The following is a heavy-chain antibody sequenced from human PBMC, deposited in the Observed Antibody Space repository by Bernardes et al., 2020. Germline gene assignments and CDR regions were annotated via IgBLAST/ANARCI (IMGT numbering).Heavy chain of an antibody. CDR2: IITYNGNT. J-gene: IGHJ5*02. D-gene: IGHD3-16*02. Sequence: ASVKVSCMASGYTFTSSGISWVRQAPGQGLEWMGWIITYNGNTNYAQKFQGRVTMTTDTSTSTAYMDLRSLRSDDTAIYFCAREVTFGGVIATNWFDPWGQGTLVTVSS. CDR3: AREVTFGGVIATNWFDP. V-gene: IGHV1-18*01. CDR1: GYTFTSSG.